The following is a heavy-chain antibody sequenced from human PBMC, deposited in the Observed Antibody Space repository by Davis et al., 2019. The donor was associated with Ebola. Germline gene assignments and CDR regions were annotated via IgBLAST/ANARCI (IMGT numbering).Heavy chain of an antibody. CDR1: GYTFTSYD. V-gene: IGHV1-8*01. Sequence: ASVKVSCKASGYTFTSYDINWVRQATGQGLEWMGWMNPNCGNTGYAQKFQGRVTTTRNTSISTAYMELSSLRSEDTAVYYCARGHFTGVTPLFDPWGQGTLVTVSS. J-gene: IGHJ5*02. CDR2: MNPNCGNT. D-gene: IGHD3-3*02. CDR3: ARGHFTGVTPLFDP.